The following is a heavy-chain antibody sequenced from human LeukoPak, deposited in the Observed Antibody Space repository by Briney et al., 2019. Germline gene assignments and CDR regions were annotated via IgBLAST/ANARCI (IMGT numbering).Heavy chain of an antibody. CDR3: ARHPKSGYSGYESDY. Sequence: SETLSLNCTVSGGSISSYYWSWIRQPPGKGLEWIGYINYSGSTNYNPSLKSRVTISVDTSKNQFSQKLSSVTTADTAMYYCARHPKSGYSGYESDYWGQGTLVTVSS. D-gene: IGHD5-12*01. J-gene: IGHJ4*02. CDR1: GGSISSYY. CDR2: INYSGST. V-gene: IGHV4-59*01.